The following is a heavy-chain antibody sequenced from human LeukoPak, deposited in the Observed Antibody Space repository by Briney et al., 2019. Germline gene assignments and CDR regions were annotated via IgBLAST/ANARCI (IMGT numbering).Heavy chain of an antibody. Sequence: SETLSLTCTVSGGSISSSSYYWGWIRQSPGKGLEWIGTMSNSGSTYDNPSLNSRVTISGDTAKNQFSLKLSSVTAADTAVYYCARRSQAAAGRGIDYWGQGTLVTVSS. D-gene: IGHD6-13*01. J-gene: IGHJ4*02. CDR1: GGSISSSSYY. CDR2: MSNSGST. CDR3: ARRSQAAAGRGIDY. V-gene: IGHV4-39*01.